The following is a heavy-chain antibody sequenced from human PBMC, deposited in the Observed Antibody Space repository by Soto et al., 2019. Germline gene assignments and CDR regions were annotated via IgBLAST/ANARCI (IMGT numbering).Heavy chain of an antibody. D-gene: IGHD2-15*01. CDR1: GFTFNNYA. CDR2: ISGSGDGT. CDR3: AKDPGYCSFGRCSRVDY. V-gene: IGHV3-23*01. Sequence: EVQLLESGGGLIQPGGSLRLSCAASGFTFNNYAMSWVRQAPGKGLEWVSVISGSGDGTYYADSVKCRFTISRDNSKNTLYLHMNSLKLEDTAVYYCAKDPGYCSFGRCSRVDYWGQGTLVTVSS. J-gene: IGHJ4*02.